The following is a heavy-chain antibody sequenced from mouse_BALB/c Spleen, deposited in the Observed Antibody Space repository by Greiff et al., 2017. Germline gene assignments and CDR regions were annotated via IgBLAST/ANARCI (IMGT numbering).Heavy chain of an antibody. Sequence: EVKLMESGAELVKPGASVKLSCTASGFNIKDTYMHWVKQRPEQGLEWIGRIDPANGNTKYDPKFQGKATITADTSSNTAYLQLSSLTSEDTAVYYCVYDYDGTWFAYWGQGTLVTVSA. V-gene: IGHV14-3*02. D-gene: IGHD2-4*01. CDR3: VYDYDGTWFAY. CDR1: GFNIKDTY. CDR2: IDPANGNT. J-gene: IGHJ3*01.